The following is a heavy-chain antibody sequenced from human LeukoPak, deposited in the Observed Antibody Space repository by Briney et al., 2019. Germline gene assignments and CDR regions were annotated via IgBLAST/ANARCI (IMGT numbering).Heavy chain of an antibody. D-gene: IGHD2-2*01. J-gene: IGHJ4*02. CDR3: ARDSGYCSSTGCYYFDY. Sequence: ASVKVSCKASGYTFTGYYMHWVRQAPGQGLEWMGWINPNSGDTNYAQRFQGRVTMTRDTSISTAYMDLSRLRSDDTAVYYCARDSGYCSSTGCYYFDYWGQGTLVTASS. CDR2: INPNSGDT. CDR1: GYTFTGYY. V-gene: IGHV1-2*02.